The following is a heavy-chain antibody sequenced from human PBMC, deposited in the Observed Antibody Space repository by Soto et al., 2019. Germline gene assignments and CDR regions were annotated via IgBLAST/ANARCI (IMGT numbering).Heavy chain of an antibody. D-gene: IGHD3-22*01. CDR3: AKTKMRHYYDSSGLGPLDY. CDR2: ISGSGGST. V-gene: IGHV3-23*01. CDR1: GFTFSSYA. J-gene: IGHJ4*02. Sequence: LRLSCAASGFTFSSYAMSWVRQAPGKGLEWVSTISGSGGSTYYADSVKGRFTISRDNSKNTLYLQMNSLRAEDTAVYYCAKTKMRHYYDSSGLGPLDYWGQGTLVTVSS.